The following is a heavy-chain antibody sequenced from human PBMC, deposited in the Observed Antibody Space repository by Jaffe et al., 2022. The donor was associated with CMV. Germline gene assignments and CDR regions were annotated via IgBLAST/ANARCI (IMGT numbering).Heavy chain of an antibody. CDR1: GFTFSSYG. CDR2: IWYDGSNK. CDR3: ARSQWLVTYYFDY. J-gene: IGHJ4*02. V-gene: IGHV3-33*08. Sequence: QVQLVESGGGVVQPGRSLRLSCAASGFTFSSYGMHWVRQAPGKGLEWVAVIWYDGSNKYYADSVKGRFTISRDNSKNTLYLQMNSLRAEDTAVYYCARSQWLVTYYFDYWGQGTLVTVSS. D-gene: IGHD6-19*01.